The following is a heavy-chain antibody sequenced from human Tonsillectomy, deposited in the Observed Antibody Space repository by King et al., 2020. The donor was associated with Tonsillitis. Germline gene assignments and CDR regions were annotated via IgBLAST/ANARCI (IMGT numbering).Heavy chain of an antibody. CDR3: ARDSDFWSVMRDYFDY. Sequence: QLVQSGAEVKKPGASVKVSCKASGYPFIGYYMHWVRQAPGQGLEWMGWINPNSGGTNYAQKFQGRVTMTRDTSISTAYMELTRLGSDDTAVYFCARDSDFWSVMRDYFDYWGQGTLVTVSS. V-gene: IGHV1-2*02. J-gene: IGHJ4*02. CDR1: GYPFIGYY. D-gene: IGHD3-3*01. CDR2: INPNSGGT.